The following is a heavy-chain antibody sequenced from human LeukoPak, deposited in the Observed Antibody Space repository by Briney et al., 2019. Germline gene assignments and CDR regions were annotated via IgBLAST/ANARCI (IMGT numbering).Heavy chain of an antibody. Sequence: GASVKVSCKASGGTFSSYTISRVRQAPGQGLEWMGWISAYNGNTNYAQKLQGRVTMTTDTSTSTAYMELRSLRSDDTAVYYCARDGHYCSGGSCYSVYWGQGTLVTVSS. V-gene: IGHV1-18*01. CDR1: GGTFSSYT. J-gene: IGHJ4*02. CDR3: ARDGHYCSGGSCYSVY. D-gene: IGHD2-15*01. CDR2: ISAYNGNT.